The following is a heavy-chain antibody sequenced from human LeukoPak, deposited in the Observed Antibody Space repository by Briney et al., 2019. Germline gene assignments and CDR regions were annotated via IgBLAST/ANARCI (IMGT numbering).Heavy chain of an antibody. Sequence: PSETLSLTCTVSGGSLSGDYWNWIRQPPGKGLEWIGYIYYTGTTDYSPSLKSRVTISLDMSKNQFSLKLRSVTAADAAVYYCARTNAFGNRGQGTMVT. CDR2: IYYTGTT. CDR3: ARTNAFGN. V-gene: IGHV4-59*01. CDR1: GGSLSGDY. J-gene: IGHJ3*02.